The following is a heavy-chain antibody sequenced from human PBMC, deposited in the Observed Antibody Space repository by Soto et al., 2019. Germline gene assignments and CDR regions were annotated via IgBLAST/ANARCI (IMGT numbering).Heavy chain of an antibody. V-gene: IGHV4-34*01. CDR3: ARDFGAGAHFDQ. CDR1: GGSLTDYW. D-gene: IGHD3-10*01. CDR2: INHSGHS. J-gene: IGHJ4*02. Sequence: QVHLQQWGTGLLKPSETLSLTCVVYGGSLTDYWWTWIRQPPGKGLGWIGEINHSGHSNYNPSLKSRVTISLDTSQNQFSVKLTSVTAADTAVYYCARDFGAGAHFDQWGQGSLVTVSS.